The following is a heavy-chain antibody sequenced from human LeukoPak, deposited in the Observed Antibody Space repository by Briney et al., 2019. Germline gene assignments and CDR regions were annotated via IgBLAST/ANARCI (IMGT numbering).Heavy chain of an antibody. J-gene: IGHJ4*02. CDR2: IYYSGST. CDR1: GGSISSYY. D-gene: IGHD5-12*01. V-gene: IGHV4-59*01. CDR3: AGSAYGEYFDY. Sequence: SETLSLTCTVSGGSISSYYWSWIRQPPGKGLEWIGYIYYSGSTNYNPSLKSRVTISVDTSKNQFSLKLGSVTAADTAVYYCAGSAYGEYFDYWGQGTLVTVSS.